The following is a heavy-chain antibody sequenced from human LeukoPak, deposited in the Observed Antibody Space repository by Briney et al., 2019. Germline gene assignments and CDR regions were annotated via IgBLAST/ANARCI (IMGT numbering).Heavy chain of an antibody. CDR1: GGSISSSSYY. J-gene: IGHJ4*02. CDR3: ARQGGLGDGYLLYYFDH. CDR2: IYYSGST. D-gene: IGHD5-24*01. V-gene: IGHV4-39*01. Sequence: SETLSLTCTVSGGSISSSSYYWGWIRQPPGKGLEWIGSIYYSGSTNYNPSLKSRVTISVDTSKNQFSLKLSSVTAADTAVYYCARQGGLGDGYLLYYFDHWGQGTLVTVSS.